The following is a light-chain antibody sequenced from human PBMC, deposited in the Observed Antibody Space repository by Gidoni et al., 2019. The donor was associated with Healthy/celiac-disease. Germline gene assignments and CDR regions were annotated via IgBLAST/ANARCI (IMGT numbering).Light chain of an antibody. CDR1: QSVSSSY. CDR3: QQYGSSPR. V-gene: IGKV3-20*01. Sequence: EIVLTQSPGTLSLSPGERATLSCRASQSVSSSYLAWYQQKPGQAPRLLIYAASSRATGIPDSFSGSGSGTDFTLTISRLEPEDFAVYYCQQYGSSPRFGQGTKLEIK. J-gene: IGKJ2*01. CDR2: AAS.